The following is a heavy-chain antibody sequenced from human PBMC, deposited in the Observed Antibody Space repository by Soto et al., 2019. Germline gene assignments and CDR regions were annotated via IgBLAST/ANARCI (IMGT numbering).Heavy chain of an antibody. V-gene: IGHV3-23*01. Sequence: GGSLRLSCAASGFTFSSYAMSWVRQAPGKGLEWVSAISGSGGSTYYADSVKGRFTISRDNSKNTLYLQMNSLRAEDTAVYYCAKDTRRYSGYDLYYWGQGTLVTVSS. J-gene: IGHJ4*02. CDR3: AKDTRRYSGYDLYY. CDR1: GFTFSSYA. D-gene: IGHD5-12*01. CDR2: ISGSGGST.